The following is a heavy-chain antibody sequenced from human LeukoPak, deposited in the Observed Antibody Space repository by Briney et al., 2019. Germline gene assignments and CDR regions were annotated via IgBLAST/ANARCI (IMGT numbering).Heavy chain of an antibody. CDR1: GYTFTSYD. D-gene: IGHD4-17*01. CDR2: IIPIFGTA. V-gene: IGHV1-69*13. Sequence: ASVKVSCKASGYTFTSYDFNWLRQAPGQGLEWMGGIIPIFGTANYAQKFQGRVTITADESMSTAYMELSSLRSEDTAVYYCARSFYPLTTVRPPEYWGQGTLVTVSS. CDR3: ARSFYPLTTVRPPEY. J-gene: IGHJ4*02.